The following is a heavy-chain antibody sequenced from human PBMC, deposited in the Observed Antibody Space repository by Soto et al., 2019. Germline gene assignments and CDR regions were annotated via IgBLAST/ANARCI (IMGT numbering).Heavy chain of an antibody. Sequence: SETLSLTCTVSGDSISSADYYWSWIRQAPGKGLEWIGHIFYSGTTYYNPSLKSRLTISVDTSKNHFSLRLTSVTAADTAVYYCARDLWVEPELYYYGMDVWGQGTTVTVSS. CDR2: IFYSGTT. CDR3: ARDLWVEPELYYYGMDV. D-gene: IGHD1-1*01. J-gene: IGHJ6*02. CDR1: GDSISSADYY. V-gene: IGHV4-30-4*01.